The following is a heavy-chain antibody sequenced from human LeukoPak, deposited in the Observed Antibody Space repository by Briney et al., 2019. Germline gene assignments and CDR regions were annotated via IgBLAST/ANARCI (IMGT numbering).Heavy chain of an antibody. Sequence: GSSVKVSCKASGGTLSIYAISWVRRAPGQGLEWMGGIIPIFGTANYAQKFQGRVTITADESTSTAYMELSSLRSEDTAVYYCARDTYDSSGYYFSHYYYGMDVWGQGTTVTVSS. CDR1: GGTLSIYA. D-gene: IGHD3-22*01. V-gene: IGHV1-69*01. CDR2: IIPIFGTA. J-gene: IGHJ6*02. CDR3: ARDTYDSSGYYFSHYYYGMDV.